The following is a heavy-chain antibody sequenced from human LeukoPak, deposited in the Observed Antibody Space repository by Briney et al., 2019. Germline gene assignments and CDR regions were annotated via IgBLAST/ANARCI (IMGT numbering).Heavy chain of an antibody. Sequence: GGSLRLSCAASGFTFSDYYMSWIRQAPGKGLEWVSYISSSGSAIYYADSVKGRFTISRDNAKNSLYLQMNSLRAEDTAVYYCARAMIRGYVQHWGQGTLVTVSS. V-gene: IGHV3-11*04. D-gene: IGHD3-10*01. CDR2: ISSSGSAI. CDR1: GFTFSDYY. CDR3: ARAMIRGYVQH. J-gene: IGHJ1*01.